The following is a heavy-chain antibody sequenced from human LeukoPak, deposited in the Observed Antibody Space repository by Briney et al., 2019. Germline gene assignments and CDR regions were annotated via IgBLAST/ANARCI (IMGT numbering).Heavy chain of an antibody. Sequence: GGSLRLSCAASGFTFRSYTMNWVRQAPGKGLEWVSSISSSSSYIYYADSMKGRFTISRDNAKNSLYLQMNSLRAEDTAVYHCARDRVVAPYYFDYWGQGTLVTVSS. V-gene: IGHV3-21*01. CDR3: ARDRVVAPYYFDY. CDR2: ISSSSSYI. D-gene: IGHD5-12*01. CDR1: GFTFRSYT. J-gene: IGHJ4*02.